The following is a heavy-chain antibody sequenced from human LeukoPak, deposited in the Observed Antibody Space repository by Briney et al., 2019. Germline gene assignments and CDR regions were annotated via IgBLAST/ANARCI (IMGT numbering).Heavy chain of an antibody. Sequence: ASVKVSCKASGYTFTGYYTHRVRQAPGQGLEWMGWINPNSGGTNYAQKFQGRVTMTRDTSISTAYMELSRLRSDDTAAYYCARGAPTVTTWVLLDYWGQGTLVTVSS. V-gene: IGHV1-2*02. J-gene: IGHJ4*02. CDR2: INPNSGGT. D-gene: IGHD4-17*01. CDR3: ARGAPTVTTWVLLDY. CDR1: GYTFTGYY.